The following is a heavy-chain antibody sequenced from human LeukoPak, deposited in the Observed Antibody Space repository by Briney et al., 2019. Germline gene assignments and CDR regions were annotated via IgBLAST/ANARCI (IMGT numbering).Heavy chain of an antibody. CDR3: ARDPNGDYIGAFDM. Sequence: GGSLRLTCTASGFTFSAYAMMWVRQAPGKGPEWVSAIRGGGGSAFYADSVKGRFTISRDNSKYTLFLQMNSLRAEDTAVYYCARDPNGDYIGAFDMWGPGTMVTVSS. J-gene: IGHJ3*02. CDR1: GFTFSAYA. CDR2: IRGGGGSA. D-gene: IGHD4-17*01. V-gene: IGHV3-23*01.